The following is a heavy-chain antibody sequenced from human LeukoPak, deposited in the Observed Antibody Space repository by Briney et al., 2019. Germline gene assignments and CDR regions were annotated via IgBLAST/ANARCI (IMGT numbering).Heavy chain of an antibody. Sequence: PGGSLRLSCAASGFTFSAAWMNWVRQAPGKGLEWISYISSTSSTIYYADSVKGRFTISRDNAKNSLYLQMNSLRDEDTAVYYCARADTDYWGQGTLVTVSS. CDR2: ISSTSSTI. J-gene: IGHJ4*02. CDR1: GFTFSAAW. CDR3: ARADTDY. D-gene: IGHD3-22*01. V-gene: IGHV3-48*02.